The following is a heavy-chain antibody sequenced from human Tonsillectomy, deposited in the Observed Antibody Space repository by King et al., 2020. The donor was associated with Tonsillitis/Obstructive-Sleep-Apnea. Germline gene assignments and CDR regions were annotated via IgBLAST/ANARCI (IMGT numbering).Heavy chain of an antibody. CDR1: GYSFSSYW. CDR3: PTAQYGSGWYGDFDY. CDR2: IYPGDSDT. J-gene: IGHJ4*02. Sequence: EVQLVESGAEVKKPGESLKISCKASGYSFSSYWIAWVRQMPGKGLEWMGIIYPGDSDTRYSPSFQGQVTISADKSISTAYLQWSSLKASDTAMYYCPTAQYGSGWYGDFDYWGQGALVTVSS. D-gene: IGHD6-19*01. V-gene: IGHV5-51*01.